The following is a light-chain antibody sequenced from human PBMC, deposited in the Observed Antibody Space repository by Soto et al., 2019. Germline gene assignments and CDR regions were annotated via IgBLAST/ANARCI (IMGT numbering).Light chain of an antibody. J-gene: IGKJ1*01. CDR2: AAS. CDR1: EAIRSA. Sequence: AIQLTQSPSSLSASVGDRVTITCRASEAIRSALGWYQQKPGKVPKLLIYAASILQSGVPSRFRGSGSGTDFTLTISSLQPEDFATYYCLLDFRYFWAFGQGTKV. V-gene: IGKV1-6*01. CDR3: LLDFRYFWA.